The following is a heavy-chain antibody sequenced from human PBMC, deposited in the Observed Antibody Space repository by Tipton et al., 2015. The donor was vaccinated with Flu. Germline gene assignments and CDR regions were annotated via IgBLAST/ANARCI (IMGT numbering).Heavy chain of an antibody. V-gene: IGHV5-51*01. Sequence: MQLVQSGAEVKKPGESLKISCKGSGYSFTSYWIGWVRQMPGKGLEWMGIIYPGNSDTRYSPSFQGQVTISADKSISTAYLQWSSVKASDTAMYDYAGQPGIAARRDAFENWGQGTMVTVSS. CDR3: AGQPGIAARRDAFEN. CDR2: IYPGNSDT. J-gene: IGHJ3*02. D-gene: IGHD6-6*01. CDR1: GYSFTSYW.